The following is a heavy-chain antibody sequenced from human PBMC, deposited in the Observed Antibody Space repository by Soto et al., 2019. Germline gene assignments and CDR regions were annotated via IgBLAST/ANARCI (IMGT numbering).Heavy chain of an antibody. CDR1: GFSLSTSGMR. J-gene: IGHJ6*02. V-gene: IGHV2-70*04. Sequence: SGPTLVNPTQTLTLTCTFSGFSLSTSGMRVSWIRQPPGKALEWLARIDWDDDKFYSTSLKTRLTISKDTSKNQVVLTMTNMDPVDTATYYCARMAGYDSSGYYFGYYGMDVWGQGTTVTVSS. D-gene: IGHD3-22*01. CDR3: ARMAGYDSSGYYFGYYGMDV. CDR2: IDWDDDK.